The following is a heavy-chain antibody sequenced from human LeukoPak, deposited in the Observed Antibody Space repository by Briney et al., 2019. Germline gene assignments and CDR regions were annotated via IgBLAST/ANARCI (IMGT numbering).Heavy chain of an antibody. Sequence: SETLSLTCTVSDGSISSHYWSWIRQPPGKGLEWIGYIYYSGSTKYNPSLKSRVTISVDRSKNQFSLKLSSVTAADTAVYYCARGEYSYGLDYWGQGTLVTVSS. CDR2: IYYSGST. CDR1: DGSISSHY. CDR3: ARGEYSYGLDY. J-gene: IGHJ4*02. V-gene: IGHV4-59*11. D-gene: IGHD5-18*01.